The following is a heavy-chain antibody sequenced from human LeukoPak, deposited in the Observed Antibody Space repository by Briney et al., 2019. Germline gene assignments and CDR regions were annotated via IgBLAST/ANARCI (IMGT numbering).Heavy chain of an antibody. CDR3: ARELGEVVVISNDY. D-gene: IGHD3-22*01. V-gene: IGHV1-2*02. J-gene: IGHJ4*02. CDR1: GYTFTGYY. CDR2: INPNSGGT. Sequence: ASVKVSCKASGYTFTGYYMHWVRQAPGQGLEWMGWINPNSGGTNYAQKFQGRVTMTRDTSISTAYMELSRLRSDDTAVYYCARELGEVVVISNDYWGQGTLVTVSS.